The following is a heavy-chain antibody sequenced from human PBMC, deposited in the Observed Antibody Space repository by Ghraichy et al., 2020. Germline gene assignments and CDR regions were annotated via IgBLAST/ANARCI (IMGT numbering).Heavy chain of an antibody. D-gene: IGHD3-9*01. CDR3: ASTSGVNGHYDILTGYGPIDY. V-gene: IGHV4-39*01. CDR2: IYYSGST. J-gene: IGHJ4*02. Sequence: SETLSLTCTVSGGSISSSSYYWGWIRQPPGKGLEWIGSIYYSGSTYYNPSLKSRVTISVDTSKNQFSLKLSSVTAADTAVYYCASTSGVNGHYDILTGYGPIDYWGQGTLVTVSS. CDR1: GGSISSSSYY.